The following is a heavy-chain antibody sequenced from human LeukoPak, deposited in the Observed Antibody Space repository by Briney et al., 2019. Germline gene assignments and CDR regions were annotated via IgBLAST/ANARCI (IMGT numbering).Heavy chain of an antibody. CDR2: ISFDGANK. Sequence: PGGSLRLSCATSGFTFSMSSMHWVRLAPGKGLEWLAGISFDGANKFSGDSFKGRFSISRDNSKNTLYLQMNSLGLDDTAVYFCARGRAGIAAAGFDYWGQGTLVTVSS. V-gene: IGHV3-30*04. D-gene: IGHD6-13*01. J-gene: IGHJ4*02. CDR1: GFTFSMSS. CDR3: ARGRAGIAAAGFDY.